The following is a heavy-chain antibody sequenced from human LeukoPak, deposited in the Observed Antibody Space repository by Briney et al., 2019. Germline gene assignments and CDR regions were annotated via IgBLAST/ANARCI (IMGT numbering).Heavy chain of an antibody. CDR1: VGSFCVYY. V-gene: IGHV4-34*01. Sequence: SETLSLTCAVYVGSFCVYYWSWMRQPPGEGLEWIEEINHNGSTNYNPALKSRVTISVDTSKNQFTLKLSAVTAADKAVYYCARRSATVITDWGQGTLVTVSS. CDR3: ARRSATVITD. D-gene: IGHD4-17*01. J-gene: IGHJ4*02. CDR2: INHNGST.